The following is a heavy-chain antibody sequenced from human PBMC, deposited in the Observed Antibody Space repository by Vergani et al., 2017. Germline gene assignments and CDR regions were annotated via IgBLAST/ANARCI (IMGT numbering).Heavy chain of an antibody. CDR2: ISYDGTQK. Sequence: QVHLVESGGGVVQPGRSLRLSCVVSGFTSSYYGMHWVRQAPGKGLEWVAVISYDGTQKYYADSVKGRFTISRDNSKSTLYLQMNSLRTEDTAVYYCATKSCGTPRCQIGYFRPWGQGTLVTVSS. J-gene: IGHJ1*01. CDR1: GFTSSYYG. D-gene: IGHD2-15*01. V-gene: IGHV3-30*03. CDR3: ATKSCGTPRCQIGYFRP.